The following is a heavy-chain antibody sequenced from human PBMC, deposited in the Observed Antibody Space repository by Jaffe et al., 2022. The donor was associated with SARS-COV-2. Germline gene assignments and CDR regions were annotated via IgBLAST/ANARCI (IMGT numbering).Heavy chain of an antibody. V-gene: IGHV3-21*01. CDR1: GFTFSNYS. Sequence: EVQLVESGGGLVKPGGSLRLSCAASGFTFSNYSMNWVRQAPGKGLEWVSSISTSSGYIYYADSVKGRFTISRDNAKNSLFLQMNSLRAEDTAVYYCTRDRSYGSGINYYYYYYMDVWGKGTTVTVSS. J-gene: IGHJ6*03. CDR2: ISTSSGYI. D-gene: IGHD3-10*01. CDR3: TRDRSYGSGINYYYYYYMDV.